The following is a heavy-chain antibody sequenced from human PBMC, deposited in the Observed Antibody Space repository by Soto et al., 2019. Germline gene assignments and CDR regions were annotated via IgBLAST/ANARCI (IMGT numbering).Heavy chain of an antibody. V-gene: IGHV3-33*01. CDR3: ARVYCSGGSCYHIDY. D-gene: IGHD2-15*01. Sequence: GGSLRLSCAASGFTFSSYGMYWVRQAPGKGLEWVAVIWYDGSNKYYEDSVKGRFTISRDNAKNTLYLQMNSLRAEDTAVYYCARVYCSGGSCYHIDYWGQGTLVTVSS. J-gene: IGHJ4*02. CDR1: GFTFSSYG. CDR2: IWYDGSNK.